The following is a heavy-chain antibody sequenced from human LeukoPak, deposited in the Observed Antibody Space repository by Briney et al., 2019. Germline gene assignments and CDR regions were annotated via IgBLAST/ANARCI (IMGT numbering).Heavy chain of an antibody. CDR3: ARDPAAGDIDY. D-gene: IGHD6-13*01. Sequence: GGSLRLSCEASGFTFITYGMHWVRQAPGKGLEWVAFIRYDGTDKYYVDSVKGRFTISRDNSKNTLYLQMNSLRAEDTAVYYCARDPAAGDIDYWGQGTLVTVSS. V-gene: IGHV3-30*02. J-gene: IGHJ4*02. CDR1: GFTFITYG. CDR2: IRYDGTDK.